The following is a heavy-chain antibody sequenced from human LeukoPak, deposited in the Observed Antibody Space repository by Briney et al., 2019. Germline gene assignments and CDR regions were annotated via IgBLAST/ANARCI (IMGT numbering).Heavy chain of an antibody. Sequence: SVKVSCKASGGTFSSYAISWVRQAPGQGLEWMGGIIPIFGTANYAQKFQGRVTITADKSTSTAYMELSSLRSEDTAVYYCARSQYSYGTDYYYGMDVWGQGTTVTVSS. V-gene: IGHV1-69*06. CDR1: GGTFSSYA. J-gene: IGHJ6*02. D-gene: IGHD5-18*01. CDR3: ARSQYSYGTDYYYGMDV. CDR2: IIPIFGTA.